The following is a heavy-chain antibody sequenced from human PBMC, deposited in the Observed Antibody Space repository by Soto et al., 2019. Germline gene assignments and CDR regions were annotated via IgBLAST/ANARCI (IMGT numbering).Heavy chain of an antibody. D-gene: IGHD3-9*01. CDR1: GFTFSSYS. CDR3: ARDWLSPYYYYGMDV. Sequence: PGGSLRLSCAASGFTFSSYSMNWVRQAPGKGLEWVSYISSSSSTIYYADSVKGRFTISRDNAKNSLYLQMNSLRDEDTAVYYCARDWLSPYYYYGMDVWGQGTTVTVSS. V-gene: IGHV3-48*02. J-gene: IGHJ6*02. CDR2: ISSSSSTI.